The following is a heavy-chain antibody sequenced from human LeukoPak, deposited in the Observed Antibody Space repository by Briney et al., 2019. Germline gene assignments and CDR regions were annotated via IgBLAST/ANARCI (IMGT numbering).Heavy chain of an antibody. CDR2: ISYDGSNK. V-gene: IGHV3-30*18. CDR1: GFTFSSYG. D-gene: IGHD2-2*02. J-gene: IGHJ6*02. Sequence: PGGSLRLSCAASGFTFSSYGMHWVRQAPGKGLEWVAVISYDGSNKYYADSVKGRFTISRDNSKNTLYLQMNSLRAEDTAVYYCAKVTIRSRVYYYGMDVWGQGTTVTVSS. CDR3: AKVTIRSRVYYYGMDV.